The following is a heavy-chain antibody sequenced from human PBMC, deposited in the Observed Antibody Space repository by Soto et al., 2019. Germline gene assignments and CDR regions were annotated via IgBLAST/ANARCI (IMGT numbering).Heavy chain of an antibody. CDR1: GFTFSSYA. D-gene: IGHD3-10*01. J-gene: IGHJ6*01. CDR3: ARDLGGSGNPPHHVGYYYYYYGMDV. Sequence: QVQLVESGGGVVQPGRSLRLSCAASGFTFSSYAIHWVRQAPGKGLEWVAVISYDGSNKYYADSVKGRFTISRDNSKNTLYLQRHSLRAEDTAVYYCARDLGGSGNPPHHVGYYYYYYGMDVWGQGTTVTVSS. V-gene: IGHV3-30-3*01. CDR2: ISYDGSNK.